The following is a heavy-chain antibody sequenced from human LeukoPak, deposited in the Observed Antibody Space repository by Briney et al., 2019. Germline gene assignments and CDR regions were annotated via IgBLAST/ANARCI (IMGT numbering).Heavy chain of an antibody. D-gene: IGHD5-18*01. CDR1: GGSIDNFY. Sequence: SETLSLTCTVSGGSIDNFYWSWIRQSPGKGLEWIGYLYYTGITNSNPSLRRRVTISLDRSKNQFSLNLKSVTAADTAVYYCARERSSYGAFEIWGQGTMVTVSS. J-gene: IGHJ3*02. CDR2: LYYTGIT. V-gene: IGHV4-59*12. CDR3: ARERSSYGAFEI.